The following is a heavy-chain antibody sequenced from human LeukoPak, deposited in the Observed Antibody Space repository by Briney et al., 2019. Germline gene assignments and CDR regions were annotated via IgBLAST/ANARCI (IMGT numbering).Heavy chain of an antibody. V-gene: IGHV4-59*12. CDR2: IYYSGST. Sequence: PSETLSLTCTVSGGSISSYYWSWIRQPPGKGLEWIGYIYYSGSTNYNPSLKSRVTMSVDTSKNQFSLKLSSVTAADTAVYYCASSNYYDSSGYPPFDYWGQGTLVTVSS. J-gene: IGHJ4*02. CDR3: ASSNYYDSSGYPPFDY. D-gene: IGHD3-22*01. CDR1: GGSISSYY.